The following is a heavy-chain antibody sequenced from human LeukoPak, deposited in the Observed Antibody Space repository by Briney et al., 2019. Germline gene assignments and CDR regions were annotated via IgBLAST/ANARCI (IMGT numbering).Heavy chain of an antibody. Sequence: SETLSLTCTVSGGSISSGSYYWSWIRQPAGKGLEWIGRIYTSGSTNYNPSLKSRVTISVDTSKNQFSLKLSSVTAADTAVYYCARQLQQPDAFDIWGQGTMVTVSS. D-gene: IGHD6-13*01. J-gene: IGHJ3*02. CDR1: GGSISSGSYY. V-gene: IGHV4-61*02. CDR3: ARQLQQPDAFDI. CDR2: IYTSGST.